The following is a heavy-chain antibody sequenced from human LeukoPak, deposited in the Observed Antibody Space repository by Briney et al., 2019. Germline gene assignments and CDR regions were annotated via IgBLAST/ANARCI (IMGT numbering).Heavy chain of an antibody. J-gene: IGHJ4*02. CDR2: IIPIFGTA. Sequence: GASVKVSCKASGGTFSSYAISWVRQAPGQGLEWMGGIIPIFGTANYAQKFQGRVTITADESTSTAYMELSSLRSEDTAVYYCARGRSLYYDYVWGSYRSRYFDYWGQGTLVTVSS. D-gene: IGHD3-16*02. CDR1: GGTFSSYA. CDR3: ARGRSLYYDYVWGSYRSRYFDY. V-gene: IGHV1-69*01.